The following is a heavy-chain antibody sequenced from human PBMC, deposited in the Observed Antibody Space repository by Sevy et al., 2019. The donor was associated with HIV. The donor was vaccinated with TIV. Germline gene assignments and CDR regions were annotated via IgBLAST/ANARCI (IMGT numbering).Heavy chain of an antibody. J-gene: IGHJ6*02. D-gene: IGHD2-8*02. V-gene: IGHV3-15*01. CDR1: GFTFSYAW. Sequence: GGSLRLSCVASGFTFSYAWMSWVRQAPGKGLEWVGRIMSKSDGGTTDYAAPVKGRFTISRDESKNTLYLQMNSLKIEDTAIYYCTTDPIIVLLVTDGMDVWGQGTTVTVSS. CDR2: IMSKSDGGTT. CDR3: TTDPIIVLLVTDGMDV.